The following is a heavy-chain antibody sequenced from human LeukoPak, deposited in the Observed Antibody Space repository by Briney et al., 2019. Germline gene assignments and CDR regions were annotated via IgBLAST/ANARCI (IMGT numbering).Heavy chain of an antibody. D-gene: IGHD6-19*01. V-gene: IGHV3-53*01. CDR3: ARVGEAYSSGWYYFFDY. CDR2: IYSGGST. Sequence: GGSLRLSCAASGFTFSSYGMHWVRQAPGKGLEWVSVIYSGGSTYYADSVKGRFTISRDNSKNTLYLQMNSLRAEDTAVYYCARVGEAYSSGWYYFFDYWGQGTLVTVSS. CDR1: GFTFSSYG. J-gene: IGHJ4*02.